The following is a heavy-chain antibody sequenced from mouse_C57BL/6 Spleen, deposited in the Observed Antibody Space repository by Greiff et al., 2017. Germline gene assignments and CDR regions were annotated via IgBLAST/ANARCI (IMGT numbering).Heavy chain of an antibody. D-gene: IGHD1-1*01. Sequence: EVKVVESGEGLVKPGGSLKLSCAASGFTFSSYAMSWVRQTPEKRLEWVAYISSGGDYIYYADTVKGRFTISRDNARNTLYLQMSSLKSEDTAMYYCTRGGGGDYYGSPAWFAYWGQGTLVTVSA. V-gene: IGHV5-9-1*02. CDR2: ISSGGDYI. CDR3: TRGGGGDYYGSPAWFAY. J-gene: IGHJ3*01. CDR1: GFTFSSYA.